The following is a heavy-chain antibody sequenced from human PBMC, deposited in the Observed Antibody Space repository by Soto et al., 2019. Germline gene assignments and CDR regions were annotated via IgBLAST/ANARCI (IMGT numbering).Heavy chain of an antibody. CDR2: INHSGST. CDR3: ARVRSVAARYYYYYYGMDV. J-gene: IGHJ6*02. D-gene: IGHD6-6*01. CDR1: GGSFSGYY. Sequence: SETLSLTCAVYGGSFSGYYWSWIRQPPGKGLEWIGEINHSGSTNYNPSLKSRVTISVDTSKNQFSLKLSSVTAADTAVYYCARVRSVAARYYYYYYGMDVWGQGTTVTV. V-gene: IGHV4-34*01.